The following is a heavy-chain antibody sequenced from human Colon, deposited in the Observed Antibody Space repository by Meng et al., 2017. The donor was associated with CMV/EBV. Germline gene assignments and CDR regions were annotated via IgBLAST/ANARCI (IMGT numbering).Heavy chain of an antibody. J-gene: IGHJ5*01. Sequence: SVKVSCKGSGDTFSAQTINWVRQAPGQGLEWLGGFIPVLDKAKYGQQFQGRLTITTDESTGTAYMELSSLRSEDTAIYYCARRVSTLGRIINIGGLGFDSWGQGTLVTVSS. CDR2: FIPVLDKA. CDR3: ARRVSTLGRIINIGGLGFDS. D-gene: IGHD3-16*01. V-gene: IGHV1-69*16. CDR1: GDTFSAQT.